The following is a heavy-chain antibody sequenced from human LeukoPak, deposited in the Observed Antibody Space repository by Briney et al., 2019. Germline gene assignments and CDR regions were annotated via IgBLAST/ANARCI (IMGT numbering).Heavy chain of an antibody. Sequence: QSGGSRRLSCEASGFTFSNYWMTWVRQAPGEGLEWVANIKEDGSVKQCVDSVKGRFTISRDNAKSSLYLQMNSLRVEGTAVYHCGKERYGSSSVVDYWGHGTLVTVSS. D-gene: IGHD6-6*01. CDR1: GFTFSNYW. CDR2: IKEDGSVK. CDR3: GKERYGSSSVVDY. V-gene: IGHV3-7*03. J-gene: IGHJ4*01.